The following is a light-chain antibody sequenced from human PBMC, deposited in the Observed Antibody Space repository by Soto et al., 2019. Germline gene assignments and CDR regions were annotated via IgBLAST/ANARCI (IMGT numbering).Light chain of an antibody. CDR2: GAS. CDR1: HNIVNY. J-gene: IGKJ4*01. V-gene: IGKV1-39*01. Sequence: DIQMTQSPSSLSASVVDRFTITFLASHNIVNYLNWYQRKPGKAPKLLIYGASSLQRGVPSRFSGSGSGTDFTLTISTLQPEDFATFYCQQSYSVPLTFGGGTKVDIK. CDR3: QQSYSVPLT.